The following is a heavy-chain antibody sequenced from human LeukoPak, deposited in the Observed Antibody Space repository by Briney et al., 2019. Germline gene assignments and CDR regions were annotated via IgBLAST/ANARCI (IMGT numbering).Heavy chain of an antibody. V-gene: IGHV3-53*01. CDR3: ARVVGYYYDSSGPAFDI. D-gene: IGHD3-22*01. J-gene: IGHJ3*02. CDR1: GFTVSSNY. Sequence: PGGSLRLSCAASGFTVSSNYMSWVRQAPGKGLEWVSVIYSGGSTYYADSVKGRFTISRVNSKNTLYLQMNSLRGEDTAVYYCARVVGYYYDSSGPAFDIWGQGTMVTVSS. CDR2: IYSGGST.